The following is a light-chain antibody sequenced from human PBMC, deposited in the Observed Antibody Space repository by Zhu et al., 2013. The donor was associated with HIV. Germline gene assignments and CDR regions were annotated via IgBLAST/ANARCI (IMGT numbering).Light chain of an antibody. V-gene: IGLV2-23*02. J-gene: IGLJ3*02. Sequence: QSALTQPASVSGSPGQSITISCTGTSSDVGSYNLVSWYQQYPGKVPKLIIYEVNERPSGVSNRFSGSKSGNVASLTISGLQAKDEADYYCAAWDDSLTGPVFGGGTKLTVL. CDR1: SSDVGSYNL. CDR2: EVN. CDR3: AAWDDSLTGPV.